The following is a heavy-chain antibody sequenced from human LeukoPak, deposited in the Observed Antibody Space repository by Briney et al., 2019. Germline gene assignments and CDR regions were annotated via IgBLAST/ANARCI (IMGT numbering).Heavy chain of an antibody. J-gene: IGHJ4*02. D-gene: IGHD2-2*01. CDR1: GFTFSTYA. CDR3: ARGLGYCSRTSCYPDY. V-gene: IGHV3-64*01. CDR2: ISGSGDTT. Sequence: GGSLRLSCAASGFTFSTYAMFWVRQAPGKGLEYVSAISGSGDTTYYANSVKGRFTISRDNSKNTLYLQMGSPRAEDMAVYYCARGLGYCSRTSCYPDYWGQGTLVTVSS.